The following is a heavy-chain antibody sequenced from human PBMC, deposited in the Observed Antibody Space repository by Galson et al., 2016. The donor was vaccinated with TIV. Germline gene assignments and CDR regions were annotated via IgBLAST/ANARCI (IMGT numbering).Heavy chain of an antibody. V-gene: IGHV3-23*01. D-gene: IGHD4-23*01. CDR1: GFTFDDYD. CDR3: AKRKNYGGDAFDL. Sequence: SLRLSCAASGFTFDDYDMNWVRQAPGKGLEWVSGIVGTGGTTYYADSVKGRFTISRDNSKNTLYLQMNSLRAEDTAVYYCAKRKNYGGDAFDLWGQGTLVTVSS. J-gene: IGHJ3*01. CDR2: IVGTGGTT.